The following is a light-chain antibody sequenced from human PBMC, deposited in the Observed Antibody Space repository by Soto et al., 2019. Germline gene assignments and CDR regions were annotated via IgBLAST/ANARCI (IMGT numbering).Light chain of an antibody. J-gene: IGKJ2*01. CDR1: QSITGW. Sequence: DIPLTQSPSTLSASVGDRVTITCRASQSITGWLAWYQQKPVTAPKLLIYKASHLQSGVPSRFSGSGSGTEFNLTISSLQPDDFATYFCQHYTTSSGYIFGQGTRLEIK. V-gene: IGKV1-5*03. CDR3: QHYTTSSGYI. CDR2: KAS.